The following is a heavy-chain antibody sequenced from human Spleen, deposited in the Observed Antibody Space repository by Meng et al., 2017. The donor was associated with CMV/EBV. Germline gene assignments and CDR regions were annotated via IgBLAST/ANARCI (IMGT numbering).Heavy chain of an antibody. CDR1: GGSFSTYY. D-gene: IGHD3-16*01. Sequence: SETLSLTCTVSGGSFSTYYWSWIRQPPGKGLEWIGYIDYSGSTNYNPSLKSRVTISIDTSKNQFSLKLSSVTAADTADYYCARVGDWYFDPWGRGTLVTVS. CDR2: IDYSGST. J-gene: IGHJ2*01. CDR3: ARVGDWYFDP. V-gene: IGHV4-59*01.